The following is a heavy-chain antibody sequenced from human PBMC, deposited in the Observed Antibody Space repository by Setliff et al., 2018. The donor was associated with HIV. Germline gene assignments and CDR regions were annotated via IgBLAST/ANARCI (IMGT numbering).Heavy chain of an antibody. D-gene: IGHD4-17*01. J-gene: IGHJ4*02. Sequence: KASETLSLTCTVSGGSISNYFWSWIRQPAGKGLEWIGRIYTSGNTNYNPSLKSRVTMSVDTSKSQFSLKLSSVTAADTAVYYCARGPDYGDYLYFFDYWGQGTLVTVSS. CDR1: GGSISNYF. CDR3: ARGPDYGDYLYFFDY. CDR2: IYTSGNT. V-gene: IGHV4-4*07.